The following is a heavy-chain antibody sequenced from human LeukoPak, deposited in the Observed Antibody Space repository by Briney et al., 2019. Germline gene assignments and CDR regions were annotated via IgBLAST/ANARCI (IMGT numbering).Heavy chain of an antibody. CDR3: ARANWLSCWYFDY. CDR1: GGSISSGGYS. J-gene: IGHJ4*02. D-gene: IGHD3-9*01. CDR2: IYHSGST. Sequence: PSETLSLTCAVSGGSISSGGYSWSWIRQPPGKGLEWIGYIYHSGSTYYNPSLKSRVTISVDRSKNQFSLKLGSVAAADTAVYYCARANWLSCWYFDYWGQGALVTVSS. V-gene: IGHV4-30-2*01.